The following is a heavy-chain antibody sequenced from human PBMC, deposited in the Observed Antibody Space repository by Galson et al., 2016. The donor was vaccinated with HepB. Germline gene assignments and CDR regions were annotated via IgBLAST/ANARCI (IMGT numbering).Heavy chain of an antibody. Sequence: TLSLTCKVSVGSINSGNYFWSWLRQHPGGVVQLLGHGQDRAANKYNPALEGPLSNSLDPITNHFSMSLSALTAADTATYYCARGVPFLWGQGTPVSVSS. D-gene: IGHD2/OR15-2a*01. CDR3: ARGVPFL. J-gene: IGHJ4*02. CDR1: VGSINSGNYF. CDR2: GQDRAAN. V-gene: IGHV4-31*01.